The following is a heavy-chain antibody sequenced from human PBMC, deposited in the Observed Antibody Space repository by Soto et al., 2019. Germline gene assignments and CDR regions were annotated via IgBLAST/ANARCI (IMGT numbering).Heavy chain of an antibody. V-gene: IGHV3-23*01. CDR2: ISTSGGST. Sequence: EVQLLESGGGLVQPGGSLRLSCAASGFTFSSYAMSWVRQAPGKGLEWVSVISTSGGSTYYADSEKGRFTISRDNSKNTLYLQMNSLRAEDTAVYYCAKGGSSYYFDYWGQGTLVTVSS. D-gene: IGHD2-15*01. CDR3: AKGGSSYYFDY. J-gene: IGHJ4*02. CDR1: GFTFSSYA.